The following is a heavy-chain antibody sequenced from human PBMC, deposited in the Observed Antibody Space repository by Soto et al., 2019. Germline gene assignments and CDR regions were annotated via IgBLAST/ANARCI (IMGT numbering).Heavy chain of an antibody. D-gene: IGHD3-22*01. CDR1: GYTFNSYY. Sequence: GASVKVSCKASGYTFNSYYMHWVRQAPGQGLEWLGMINPIGGSTSYAQKFQGRVTMTKDTSTSTVYMELSSLRSEDTAVYYCARRYNSNPEFDYWGQGTLVPVSS. CDR3: ARRYNSNPEFDY. CDR2: INPIGGST. J-gene: IGHJ4*02. V-gene: IGHV1-46*02.